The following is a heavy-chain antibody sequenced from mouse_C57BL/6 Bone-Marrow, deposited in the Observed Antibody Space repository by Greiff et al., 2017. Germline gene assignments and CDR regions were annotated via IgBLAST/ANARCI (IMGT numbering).Heavy chain of an antibody. CDR3: AREIYYYGSSPPWFAY. Sequence: QLQQPGAELVMPGASVKLSCKASGYTFTSYWMHWVKQRPGQGLEWIGEIDPSDSYTNYNQKFKGKSTLTVDKSSSNAYMQLSSLTSEDSAVYYCAREIYYYGSSPPWFAYWGQGTLVTVSA. J-gene: IGHJ3*01. CDR2: IDPSDSYT. CDR1: GYTFTSYW. V-gene: IGHV1-69*01. D-gene: IGHD1-1*01.